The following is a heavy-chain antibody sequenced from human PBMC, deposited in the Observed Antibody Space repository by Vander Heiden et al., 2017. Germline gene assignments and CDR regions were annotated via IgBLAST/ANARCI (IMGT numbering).Heavy chain of an antibody. CDR2: ISSSSSYI. D-gene: IGHD5-18*01. CDR1: GFTFSSYS. J-gene: IGHJ4*02. CDR3: ARDEGYSYGTFDFDY. Sequence: EVQLVESGGGLVKPGGPLRLSCAAYGFTFSSYSMKWVRQAPGEGLEWVSAISSSSSYIYYADSVKGRFTISRDNAKNSLYLQMNSLRAEDTAVYYCARDEGYSYGTFDFDYWGQGTLVTVSS. V-gene: IGHV3-21*01.